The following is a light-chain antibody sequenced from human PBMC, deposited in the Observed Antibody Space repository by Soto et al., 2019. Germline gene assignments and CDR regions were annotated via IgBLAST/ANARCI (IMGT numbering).Light chain of an antibody. V-gene: IGKV3-11*01. J-gene: IGKJ5*01. CDR3: QQRRSWPIT. Sequence: EIVLTQSPATLSLSPGERATLSCRASQSVVNYLAWYQQKPGQAPRLLIYDASNRATGIPARFSGSGSETDFTLTISSQEPEDFAVYYCQQRRSWPITFGQGTRLEIK. CDR1: QSVVNY. CDR2: DAS.